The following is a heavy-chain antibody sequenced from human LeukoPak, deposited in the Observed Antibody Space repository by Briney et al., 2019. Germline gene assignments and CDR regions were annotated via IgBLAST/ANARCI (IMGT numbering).Heavy chain of an antibody. D-gene: IGHD1-7*01. J-gene: IGHJ4*02. CDR3: ATGETASTLGGY. Sequence: SETLSLTCTVSGGPLSAYYWTWIRQPPGKGLEWIGYIYDSGSTNYNPSLKSRVTISVDTSKNQFSLKLTSVTAADTAVYYCATGETASTLGGYWGQGTLVTVSS. V-gene: IGHV4-59*01. CDR1: GGPLSAYY. CDR2: IYDSGST.